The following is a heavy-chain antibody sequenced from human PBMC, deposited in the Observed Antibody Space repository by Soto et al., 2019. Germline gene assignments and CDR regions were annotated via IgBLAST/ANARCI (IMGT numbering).Heavy chain of an antibody. CDR1: GGSISSGAYH. V-gene: IGHV4-31*03. J-gene: IGHJ5*02. CDR2: IYDSGGT. CDR3: ARGSGGGNYNWFNH. D-gene: IGHD1-1*01. Sequence: SETLSLTCSVSGGSISSGAYHWNWIRQHPGKGVEWVGSIYDSGGTNDNPSLMSRLTISVYAVMNQVSLKVRAVTAADAAIYGSARGSGGGNYNWFNHGGQGILVSVSS.